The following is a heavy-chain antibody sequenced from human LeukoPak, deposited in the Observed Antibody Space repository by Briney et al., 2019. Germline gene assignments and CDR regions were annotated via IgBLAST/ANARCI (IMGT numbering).Heavy chain of an antibody. CDR2: INSDGSST. D-gene: IGHD2-15*01. J-gene: IGHJ4*02. V-gene: IGHV3-74*01. CDR3: AKVLGGLWPGIDY. CDR1: GFTFSTHS. Sequence: PGGSLRLSCTASGFTFSTHSMHWVRQAPGKGPVWVARINSDGSSTRYADSVTGRFTISRGNAKNTVYLQMNSLRAEDTAVYYCAKVLGGLWPGIDYWGQGTVVTVSS.